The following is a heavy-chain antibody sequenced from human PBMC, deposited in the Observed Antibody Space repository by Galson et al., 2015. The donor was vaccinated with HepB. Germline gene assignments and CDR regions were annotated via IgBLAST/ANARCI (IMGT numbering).Heavy chain of an antibody. J-gene: IGHJ4*02. D-gene: IGHD4-11*01. Sequence: SLRLSCAASGFTFRSYWMSWVRQAPGKGLEWVANIKQDGSERHYVDSVKGRFTISRDNARNSLYLQINSLRAEDTAVYYSTRGQTTSEYWGQGALVTVSS. CDR1: GFTFRSYW. CDR3: TRGQTTSEY. CDR2: IKQDGSER. V-gene: IGHV3-7*01.